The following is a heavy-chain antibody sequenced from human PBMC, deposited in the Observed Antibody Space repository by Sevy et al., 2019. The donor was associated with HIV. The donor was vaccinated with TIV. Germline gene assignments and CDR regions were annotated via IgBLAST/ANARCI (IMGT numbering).Heavy chain of an antibody. CDR3: ARAPPVRSGDDSLNWFDP. V-gene: IGHV4-59*12. Sequence: SETLYLTCSVSYVPISAYYWNWIRQSPGKGLEWIGSIHYTGSTDYNPSLKSRVTMSLETSKNQFSLQLKPVTAAETALYFCARAPPVRSGDDSLNWFDPWGQGTLVTVSS. CDR2: IHYTGST. CDR1: YVPISAYY. D-gene: IGHD2-21*02. J-gene: IGHJ5*02.